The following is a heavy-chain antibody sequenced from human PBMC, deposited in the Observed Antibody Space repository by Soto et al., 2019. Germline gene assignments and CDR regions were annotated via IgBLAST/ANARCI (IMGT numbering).Heavy chain of an antibody. CDR3: ARDRSDFWSGYYVDY. D-gene: IGHD3-3*01. Sequence: ASVKVSCKASGYTFTGYYMHWVRQAPGQGLEWMGWINPNSGGTNYAQKFQGRVTMTRDTPISTAYMELSRLRSDDTAVYYCARDRSDFWSGYYVDYWGQGTLVTVYS. CDR1: GYTFTGYY. V-gene: IGHV1-2*02. CDR2: INPNSGGT. J-gene: IGHJ4*02.